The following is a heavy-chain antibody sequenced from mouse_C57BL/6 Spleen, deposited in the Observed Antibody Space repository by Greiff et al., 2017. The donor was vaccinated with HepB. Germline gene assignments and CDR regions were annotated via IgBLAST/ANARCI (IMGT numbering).Heavy chain of an antibody. V-gene: IGHV5-4*01. D-gene: IGHD1-1*01. CDR3: AREKTVVRYFDV. CDR2: ISDGGSYT. CDR1: GFTFSSYA. Sequence: DVKLVESGGGLVKPGGSLKLSCAASGFTFSSYAMSWVRQTPEKRLEWVATISDGGSYTYYPDHVKGRFTISRDNAKNNLYLQLSHLKSEDTAMYYCAREKTVVRYFDVWGTGTTVTVSS. J-gene: IGHJ1*03.